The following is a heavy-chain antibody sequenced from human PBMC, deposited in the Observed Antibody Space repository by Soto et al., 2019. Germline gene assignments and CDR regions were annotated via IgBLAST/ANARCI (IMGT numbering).Heavy chain of an antibody. CDR2: IYHSGST. J-gene: IGHJ5*02. D-gene: IGHD2-2*01. V-gene: IGHV4-30-2*01. Sequence: SETLSLTSTVSGGNISSGGYSWSWIRQPPGKGLEWIGYIYHSGSTYYNPSLKSRVTISVDRSKNQFSLKLSSVTAADTAVYYCARVPDRWGQGTLVTVSS. CDR1: GGNISSGGYS. CDR3: ARVPDR.